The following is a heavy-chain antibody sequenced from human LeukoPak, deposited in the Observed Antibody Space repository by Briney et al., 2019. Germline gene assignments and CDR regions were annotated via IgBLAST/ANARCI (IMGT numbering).Heavy chain of an antibody. CDR2: IYSSGST. V-gene: IGHV4-61*02. J-gene: IGHJ6*03. Sequence: ASETLSLTCTVSGGSISSGSYYWSWIRQPAGKGLEWIGRIYSSGSTNYNPSLKSRVTMSVDTSKNQFSLKLSSVTAADTAVYYCARSRGNSRYYYYMDVWGKGTTVTVSS. CDR3: ARSRGNSRYYYYMDV. CDR1: GGSISSGSYY. D-gene: IGHD4-23*01.